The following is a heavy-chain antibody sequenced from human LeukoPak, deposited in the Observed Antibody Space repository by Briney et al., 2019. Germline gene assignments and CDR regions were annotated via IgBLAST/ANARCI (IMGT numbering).Heavy chain of an antibody. CDR2: INPNSGGT. J-gene: IGHJ6*02. CDR1: GYTFTAYY. Sequence: ASVKVSCKASGYTFTAYYMHWVRQAPGQGLEWMGRINPNSGGTNYAQKFQGRVTMTRDTSISTVYMELSSLRSEDTAVYYCARVVPEVYGMDVWGQGTTVTVSS. CDR3: ARVVPEVYGMDV. D-gene: IGHD2-15*01. V-gene: IGHV1-2*06.